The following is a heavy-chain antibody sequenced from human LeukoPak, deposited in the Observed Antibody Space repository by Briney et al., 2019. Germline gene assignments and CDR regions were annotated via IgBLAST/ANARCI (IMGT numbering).Heavy chain of an antibody. D-gene: IGHD6-6*01. CDR3: ARSHSSFFDS. CDR1: GYTFTGYY. J-gene: IGHJ4*02. CDR2: INPNSGDT. V-gene: IGHV1-2*02. Sequence: ASVKVSCKASGYTFTGYYMHWVRQAPGQGLEWMGWINPNSGDTNFAQKFQGRVTMTRDTSTSTAYMELSGLRSDDAAVYYCARSHSSFFDSRGQGTLVTVSS.